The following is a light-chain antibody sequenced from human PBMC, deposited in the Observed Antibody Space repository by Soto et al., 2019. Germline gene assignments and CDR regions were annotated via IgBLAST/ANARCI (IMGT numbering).Light chain of an antibody. CDR3: ALYMGSGISV. Sequence: QAVVTQEPSFSVSPGRTVTLTCGVSSGSVSTSYYPSWYQQTPGQAPRTLIYSTNTRSSGVPDRFSGSILGNKAALTITGEEADEEADYYCALYMGSGISVFGGGTKLTVL. CDR1: SGSVSTSYY. CDR2: STN. V-gene: IGLV8-61*01. J-gene: IGLJ3*02.